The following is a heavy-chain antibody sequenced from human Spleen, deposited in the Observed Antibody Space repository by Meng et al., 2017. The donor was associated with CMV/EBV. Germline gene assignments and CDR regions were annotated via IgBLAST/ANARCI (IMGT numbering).Heavy chain of an antibody. V-gene: IGHV4-61*08. Sequence: SETLSLTCTVSGDSVSSGDYYWSWIRQPPGKGLEWIGYINYIGSTDDNPSLKSRVTMSVDTSKNQFSLRLSSVTAADTAVYYCARVRVRAGYSSSWYVDYFDYWGQGTLVTVSS. CDR2: INYIGST. CDR1: GDSVSSGDYY. CDR3: ARVRVRAGYSSSWYVDYFDY. D-gene: IGHD6-13*01. J-gene: IGHJ4*02.